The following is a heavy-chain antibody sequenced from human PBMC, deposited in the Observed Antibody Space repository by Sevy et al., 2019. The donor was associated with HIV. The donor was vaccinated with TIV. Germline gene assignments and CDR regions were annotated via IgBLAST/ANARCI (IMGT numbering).Heavy chain of an antibody. J-gene: IGHJ6*03. Sequence: GGSLRLSCAASGFTFSSYSMNWVRQAPGKGLEWVSSISSSSSYIYYADSVKGRFTISRDNAKNSLYLQMNSLRAEDTAVYYCAREYCSGGSCSDYYYYYMDVWGKWTTVTVSS. V-gene: IGHV3-21*01. CDR3: AREYCSGGSCSDYYYYYMDV. D-gene: IGHD2-15*01. CDR1: GFTFSSYS. CDR2: ISSSSSYI.